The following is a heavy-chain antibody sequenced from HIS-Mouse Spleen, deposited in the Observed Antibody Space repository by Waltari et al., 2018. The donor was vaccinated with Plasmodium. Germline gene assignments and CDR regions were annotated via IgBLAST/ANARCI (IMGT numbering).Heavy chain of an antibody. CDR1: GGSFSGYY. Sequence: QVQLQQWGAGLLKPSETLSLTCAVYGGSFSGYYWSWISQPRGKGLEWIGEINHCGSTNYNPSLKSRVTISVDTSKNQFSLKLSSVTAADTAVYYCARGRVLGTSSGYFDLWGHGTLVTVSS. CDR3: ARGRVLGTSSGYFDL. CDR2: INHCGST. D-gene: IGHD3-10*01. J-gene: IGHJ2*01. V-gene: IGHV4-34*01.